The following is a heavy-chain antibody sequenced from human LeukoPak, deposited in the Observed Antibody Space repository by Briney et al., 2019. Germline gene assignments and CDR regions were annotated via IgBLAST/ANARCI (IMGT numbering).Heavy chain of an antibody. CDR2: ISSSSSYI. Sequence: GGSLRLSCAASGFTFSSYSMNWVRQAPGKGLEWVSSISSSSSYIYYADSVKGRFTISRDNAKNSLYLQMNSLRAEDTAVYYCANDLGWIQLNLGRGQGTLVTVYS. J-gene: IGHJ4*02. CDR3: ANDLGWIQLNLG. V-gene: IGHV3-21*04. D-gene: IGHD5-18*01. CDR1: GFTFSSYS.